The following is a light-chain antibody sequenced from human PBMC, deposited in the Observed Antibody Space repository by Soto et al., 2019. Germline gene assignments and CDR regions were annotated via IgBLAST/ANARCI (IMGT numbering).Light chain of an antibody. Sequence: QSVLTQPPSASGTPGQRVTISCSGSSSNIGANTVSWYQHVPGTAPKLLIYVDSQRPSGVPDRFSGSKSGTSASLAISGLRSEDEADYYCAAWDDSLNGYVLGTGTKVTVI. CDR2: VDS. V-gene: IGLV1-44*01. CDR1: SSNIGANT. J-gene: IGLJ1*01. CDR3: AAWDDSLNGYV.